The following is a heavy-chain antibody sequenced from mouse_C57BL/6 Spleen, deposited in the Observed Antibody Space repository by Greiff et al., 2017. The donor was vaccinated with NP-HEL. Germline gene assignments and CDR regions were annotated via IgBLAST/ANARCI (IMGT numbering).Heavy chain of an antibody. CDR3: ARSGYYSNYEYFDV. V-gene: IGHV1-55*01. J-gene: IGHJ1*03. CDR1: GYTFTSYR. CDR2: IYPGSGST. Sequence: VQLQQPGAELVKPGASVKMSCKASGYTFTSYRITWVKQRPGQGLEWIGDIYPGSGSTNYNEKFKSKATLTVDTSSSTAYMQLSSLTSEDSAVYYCARSGYYSNYEYFDVWGTGTTVTVSS. D-gene: IGHD2-5*01.